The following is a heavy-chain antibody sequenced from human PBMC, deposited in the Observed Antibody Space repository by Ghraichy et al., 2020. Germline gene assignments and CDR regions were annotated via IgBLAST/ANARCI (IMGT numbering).Heavy chain of an antibody. Sequence: SETPSLTCTVSGGSISSYYWSWIRQPAGKGLEWIGRIYTSGSTNYNPSLKSRVTMSVDTSKNQFSLKLSSVTAADTAVYYCARDFEGFGELPYGMDVWGQGIKDSVTS. CDR1: GGSISSYY. V-gene: IGHV4-4*07. CDR2: IYTSGST. J-gene: IGHJ6*02. CDR3: ARDFEGFGELPYGMDV. D-gene: IGHD3-10*01.